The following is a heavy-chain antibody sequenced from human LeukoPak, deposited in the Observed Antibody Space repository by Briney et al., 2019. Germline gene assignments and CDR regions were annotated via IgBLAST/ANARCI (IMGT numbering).Heavy chain of an antibody. CDR1: GFIFSSYA. CDR2: ISGSGEST. V-gene: IGHV3-23*01. Sequence: GGSLRLSCEGSGFIFSSYAMTWVRQAPGKGLQWVSSISGSGESTYYADSMKGRFTISRDNSKNTLSLQMNSLRAEDTAVYFCAKGWEFRVVIPAAVSWGQGTLVTVSS. J-gene: IGHJ5*02. CDR3: AKGWEFRVVIPAAVS. D-gene: IGHD3-3*01.